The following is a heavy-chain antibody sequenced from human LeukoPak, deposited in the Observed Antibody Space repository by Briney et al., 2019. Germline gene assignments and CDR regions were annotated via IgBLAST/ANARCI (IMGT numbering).Heavy chain of an antibody. CDR1: GFTFSSYA. V-gene: IGHV3-23*01. D-gene: IGHD6-19*01. J-gene: IGHJ3*02. Sequence: GGSLRLSCAASGFTFSSYAMSWVRQAPGEVLEWVSAISGSGGSTYYADSVKGRFTISRDNSKNTLYLQMNSLRAEDTAVYYCTKGPVAGTKGAFDIWGQGTMVTVSS. CDR3: TKGPVAGTKGAFDI. CDR2: ISGSGGST.